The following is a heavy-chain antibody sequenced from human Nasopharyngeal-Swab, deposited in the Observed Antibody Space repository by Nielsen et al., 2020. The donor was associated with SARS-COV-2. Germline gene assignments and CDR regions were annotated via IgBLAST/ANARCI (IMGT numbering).Heavy chain of an antibody. Sequence: GGSLRLSCAASGFTFSSYAMSWVRQAPGKGLEWVSAISGSGGSTYYADSVKGRFTISRDNSKNTLYLQMNSLRAEDTAVYYCAKDSFSGYYYGVGTFDYWGQGTLATVSS. CDR3: AKDSFSGYYYGVGTFDY. CDR1: GFTFSSYA. D-gene: IGHD3-22*01. V-gene: IGHV3-23*01. J-gene: IGHJ4*02. CDR2: ISGSGGST.